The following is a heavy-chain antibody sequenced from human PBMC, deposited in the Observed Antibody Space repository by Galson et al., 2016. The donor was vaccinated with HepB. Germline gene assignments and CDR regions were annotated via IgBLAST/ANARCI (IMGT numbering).Heavy chain of an antibody. CDR3: VRERLLRYFDLFPSGYYGMDV. Sequence: SETLSLTCAISDGSIIGSSWWNWVRQSPGKGLEWIGEINDGGSANYSPSLKTRVTISIDTSKNQFSLNLSSVTAADTAIYYCVRERLLRYFDLFPSGYYGMDVWGQGTTVTVSS. CDR2: INDGGSA. D-gene: IGHD3-9*01. J-gene: IGHJ6*02. V-gene: IGHV4-4*02. CDR1: DGSIIGSSW.